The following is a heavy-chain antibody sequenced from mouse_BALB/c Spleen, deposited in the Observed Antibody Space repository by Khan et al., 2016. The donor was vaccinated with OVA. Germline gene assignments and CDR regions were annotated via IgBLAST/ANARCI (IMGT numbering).Heavy chain of an antibody. CDR2: ISPGDGYI. CDR3: KGSHSFFDY. J-gene: IGHJ2*01. V-gene: IGHV1S53*02. CDR1: GYTFTDYA. Sequence: QVQLKQSDAELVKPGASVKISCKASGYTFTDYAIHWVKQKPEQGLEWIGYISPGDGYIKYNEKFRGKATLTADKSSSTAYIQFNSLTYEDNAVYCCKGSHSFFDYWGQGTTLTVSS.